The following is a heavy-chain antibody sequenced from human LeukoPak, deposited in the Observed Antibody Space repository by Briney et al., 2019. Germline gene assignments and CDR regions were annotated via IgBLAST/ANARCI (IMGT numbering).Heavy chain of an antibody. J-gene: IGHJ5*02. Sequence: PETLSLTCTVSGGSISSYYWSWIRQPPGKGLEWIGYIYYSGSTNYNPSLKSRVTISVDTSKNQFSLKLSSVTAVDTAVYYCARLNLGDWFDPWGQGTLVTVSS. CDR3: ARLNLGDWFDP. CDR1: GGSISSYY. V-gene: IGHV4-59*01. CDR2: IYYSGST.